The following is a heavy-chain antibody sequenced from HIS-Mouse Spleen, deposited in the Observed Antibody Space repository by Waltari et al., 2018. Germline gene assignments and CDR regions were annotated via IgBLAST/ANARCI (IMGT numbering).Heavy chain of an antibody. CDR1: GGSISSSSYY. Sequence: QLQLQESGPGLVKPSETLSLTCTVSGGSISSSSYYWGWIRQHPGKGLEWIGIIYYSGVTYYNPSLKSRVTISVDTSKNHFPLKLSSVTAADTAVYYCAREIPYSSSWYDWYFDLWGRGTLVTVSS. CDR2: IYYSGVT. J-gene: IGHJ2*01. CDR3: AREIPYSSSWYDWYFDL. V-gene: IGHV4-39*07. D-gene: IGHD6-13*01.